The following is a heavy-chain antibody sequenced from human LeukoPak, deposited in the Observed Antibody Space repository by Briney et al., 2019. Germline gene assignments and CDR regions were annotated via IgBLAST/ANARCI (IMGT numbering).Heavy chain of an antibody. CDR2: IYSGGST. J-gene: IGHJ4*02. V-gene: IGHV3-66*01. D-gene: IGHD3-22*01. CDR1: GFTVSSNY. Sequence: GGSLRLSCAASGFTVSSNYMSWVRQAPGKGLEWVSSIYSGGSTYYADSVEGRFTISRDNSKNTLYLQMNSLRAGDTAVYYCARDRRARYYDSSGYHDYWGQGTLVTVSS. CDR3: ARDRRARYYDSSGYHDY.